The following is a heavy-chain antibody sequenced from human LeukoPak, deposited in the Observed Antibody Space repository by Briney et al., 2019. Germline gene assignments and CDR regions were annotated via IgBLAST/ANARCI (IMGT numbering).Heavy chain of an antibody. J-gene: IGHJ4*02. Sequence: WVRQAPGKWLEWIGSIYYSGSTYYNPSLKSRVTISVDTSKNQFSLKLSSVTAADTAVYYCARHTSMVRGANFDYWGQGTLVTVSS. D-gene: IGHD3-10*01. CDR2: IYYSGST. CDR3: ARHTSMVRGANFDY. V-gene: IGHV4-39*01.